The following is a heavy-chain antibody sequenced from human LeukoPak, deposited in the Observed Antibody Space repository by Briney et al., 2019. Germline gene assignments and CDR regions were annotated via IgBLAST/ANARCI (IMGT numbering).Heavy chain of an antibody. V-gene: IGHV3-30*02. CDR3: AKVDLERVYYYMDV. CDR2: IRYDGSNK. D-gene: IGHD1-1*01. CDR1: GFTFSSYG. Sequence: PGGSLRLSCAASGFTFSSYGMHWVRQAPGKGLEWVAFIRYDGSNKYYADSVKGRFTISRDNSKNTLYLQMNSLRAEDTAVYYCAKVDLERVYYYMDVWGKGTTVTVSS. J-gene: IGHJ6*03.